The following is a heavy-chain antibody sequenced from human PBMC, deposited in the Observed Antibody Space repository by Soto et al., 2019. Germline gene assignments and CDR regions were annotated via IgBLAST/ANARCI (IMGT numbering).Heavy chain of an antibody. V-gene: IGHV4-34*01. CDR3: ATPGRYDFWSGYYGRGAFDI. CDR1: GGSFSGYY. D-gene: IGHD3-3*01. CDR2: INHSGST. J-gene: IGHJ3*02. Sequence: QVQLQQWGAGLLKPSETLSLTCAVYGGSFSGYYWSWIRQPPGKGLEWIGEINHSGSTNYNPSLKSRVTISVDTSKNQLSLKLSSVTAADTAVYYCATPGRYDFWSGYYGRGAFDIWGQGTMVTVSS.